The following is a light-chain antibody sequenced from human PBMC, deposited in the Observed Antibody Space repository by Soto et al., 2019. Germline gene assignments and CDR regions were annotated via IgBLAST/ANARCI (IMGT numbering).Light chain of an antibody. Sequence: QSALTQPPSASGSPGQSVTISCTGTSSDVGGYNYVSWYQQHPGKAPKLMIYEVFKRPSGVPDRFSGSKSGNTASLTVSGLQAEDEADYYCCSYAGSNNFDVFGAGTKVTVL. CDR2: EVF. CDR3: CSYAGSNNFDV. J-gene: IGLJ1*01. V-gene: IGLV2-8*01. CDR1: SSDVGGYNY.